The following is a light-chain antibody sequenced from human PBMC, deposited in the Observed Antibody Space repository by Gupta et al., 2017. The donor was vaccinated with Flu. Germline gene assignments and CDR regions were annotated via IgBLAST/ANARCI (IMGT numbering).Light chain of an antibody. Sequence: HAVLTQPPSLSPSPGASASLTCTLRSGFNFGADGMYWYQQRPGSPPRFLLRYKSESNKQQGSGVPSRFSGSRDASANAGILVISGLQSEDEADYYCMIWHNNAVVFGGGTSLTV. CDR2: YKSESNK. J-gene: IGLJ3*02. V-gene: IGLV5-45*02. CDR1: SGFNFGADG. CDR3: MIWHNNAVV.